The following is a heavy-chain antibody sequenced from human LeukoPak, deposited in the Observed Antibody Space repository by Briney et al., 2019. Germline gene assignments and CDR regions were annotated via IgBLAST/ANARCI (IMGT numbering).Heavy chain of an antibody. V-gene: IGHV1-46*01. D-gene: IGHD2-15*01. CDR2: INPSGGST. CDR3: ARVLLILGYCSGGSCYGGMDV. CDR1: GYTFTSYY. J-gene: IGHJ6*02. Sequence: ASVKVSCKASGYTFTSYYMHWVRQAPGQGLEWMGIINPSGGSTSYAQKFQGRVTMTRDTSTSTVYMELSSLRSEGTAVYYCARVLLILGYCSGGSCYGGMDVWGQGTTVTVSS.